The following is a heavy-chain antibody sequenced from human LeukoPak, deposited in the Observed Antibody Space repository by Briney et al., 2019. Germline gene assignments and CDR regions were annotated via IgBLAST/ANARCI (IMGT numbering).Heavy chain of an antibody. D-gene: IGHD3-10*01. CDR1: GVSFSSTSYY. CDR2: IYHTGST. Sequence: RTSETLSLTCSVSGVSFSSTSYYWGWIRHPPGKGREWIANIYHTGSTYYNPSLKRRFIISVDKSANQFSLKLNSVTAADTAVYYCAGPIRSRDNNWFDPWGQGILVTVSS. CDR3: AGPIRSRDNNWFDP. J-gene: IGHJ5*02. V-gene: IGHV4-39*01.